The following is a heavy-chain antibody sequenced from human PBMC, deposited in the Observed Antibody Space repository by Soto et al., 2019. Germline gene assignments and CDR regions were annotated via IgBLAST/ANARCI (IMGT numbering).Heavy chain of an antibody. Sequence: VQLVQSGAEVKSPGASVRVSCTTSGYTFTGYFIHWVRQAPGQGLEWMGWINPNSGDASYSQKFQCSVTMAKDTFISTDYMELGRLRSDDTAVYYCARATAYDFWSGYYRSYGLDVWGQGTTVTV. CDR1: GYTFTGYF. V-gene: IGHV1-2*04. D-gene: IGHD3-3*01. CDR3: ARATAYDFWSGYYRSYGLDV. J-gene: IGHJ6*02. CDR2: INPNSGDA.